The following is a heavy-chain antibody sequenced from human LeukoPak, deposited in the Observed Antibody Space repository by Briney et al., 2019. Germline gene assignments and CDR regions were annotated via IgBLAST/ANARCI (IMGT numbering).Heavy chain of an antibody. V-gene: IGHV1-69*05. CDR3: AREIAVAGRYYFDY. J-gene: IGHJ4*02. CDR1: GGTFSSSA. Sequence: GSSVKVSCKASGGTFSSSAISWVRQAPGQGLEWMGGIIPIFGTANYAQKFQGRVTITTDESTSTAYMELSSLRSEDTAVYYCAREIAVAGRYYFDYWGQGTLVTVSS. CDR2: IIPIFGTA. D-gene: IGHD6-19*01.